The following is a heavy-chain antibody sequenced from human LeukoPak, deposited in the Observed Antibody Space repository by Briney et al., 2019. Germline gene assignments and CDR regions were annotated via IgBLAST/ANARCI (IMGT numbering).Heavy chain of an antibody. CDR3: ARGGLRLRSGSGFDY. CDR2: INHSGST. J-gene: IGHJ4*02. CDR1: GGSFSGYY. V-gene: IGHV4-34*01. Sequence: SETLSLTCAVYGGSFSGYYWSWIRQPPGKGLEWIGEINHSGSTSYNPSLKSRVTISVDTSKNQFSLKLSSVTAADTAVYYCARGGLRLRSGSGFDYWGQGTLVTVSS. D-gene: IGHD3-3*01.